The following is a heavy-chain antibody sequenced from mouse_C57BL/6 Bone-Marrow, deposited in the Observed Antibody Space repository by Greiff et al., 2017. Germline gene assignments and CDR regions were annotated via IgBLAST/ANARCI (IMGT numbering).Heavy chain of an antibody. CDR1: GFTFSSYA. V-gene: IGHV5-4*01. J-gene: IGHJ4*01. CDR3: ARDDLGYYYAMDY. Sequence: EVQVVESGGGLVKPGGSLKLSCAASGFTFSSYAMSWVRQTPEKRLEWVATISDGGSYTYYPDNVKGRFTISRDNAKNNLYLQMSHLKSEDTAMYYCARDDLGYYYAMDYWGQGTSVTVSS. D-gene: IGHD3-1*01. CDR2: ISDGGSYT.